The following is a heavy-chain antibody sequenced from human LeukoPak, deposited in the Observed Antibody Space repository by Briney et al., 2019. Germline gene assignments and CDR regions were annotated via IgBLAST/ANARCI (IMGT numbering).Heavy chain of an antibody. CDR3: ARRAGAYSHPYDY. CDR1: GFTVSSNS. V-gene: IGHV3-53*01. Sequence: GGSLRLSCTGSGFTVSSNSMSWVRQAPGKGLEWVSFIYSDNTHYSDSVKGRFTISRDNSKNTLYLQMNSLRVEDTAVYYCARRAGAYSHPYDYWGQGTLVTVSS. J-gene: IGHJ4*02. CDR2: IYSDNT. D-gene: IGHD4/OR15-4a*01.